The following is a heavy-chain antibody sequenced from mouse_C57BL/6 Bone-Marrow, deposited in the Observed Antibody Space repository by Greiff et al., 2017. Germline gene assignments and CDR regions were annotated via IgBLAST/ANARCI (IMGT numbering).Heavy chain of an antibody. CDR2: ISNGGGST. V-gene: IGHV5-12*01. J-gene: IGHJ3*01. CDR1: GFTFSDYY. CDR3: ARLDSWFAY. Sequence: EVMLVESGGGLVQPGGSLKLSCAASGFTFSDYYMYWVRQTPEKRLEWVAYISNGGGSTYYPDTVKGRFTISRDNAKNTLYLQMSRLKSEDTAMYYCARLDSWFAYWGQGTLVTVSA.